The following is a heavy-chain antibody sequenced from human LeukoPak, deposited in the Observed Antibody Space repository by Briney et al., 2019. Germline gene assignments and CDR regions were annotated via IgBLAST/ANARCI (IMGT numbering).Heavy chain of an antibody. CDR1: GGSISSSSYY. V-gene: IGHV4-39*01. Sequence: PSETLSLTCTVSGGSISSSSYYWGWLRQPPGKGLEWIGSIYYSGSTYYNPSLKSRVTISVDTSKNQFSLKLSSVTAADTAVYYCARLKEYYYGSGSYYNREYYFDYWGQGTLVTVSS. CDR2: IYYSGST. J-gene: IGHJ4*02. CDR3: ARLKEYYYGSGSYYNREYYFDY. D-gene: IGHD3-10*01.